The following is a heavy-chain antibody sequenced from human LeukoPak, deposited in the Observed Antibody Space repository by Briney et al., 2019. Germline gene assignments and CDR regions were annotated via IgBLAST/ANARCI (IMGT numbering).Heavy chain of an antibody. J-gene: IGHJ4*02. V-gene: IGHV4-34*08. CDR2: INHSGST. CDR3: AVAAAGLTYYFDY. Sequence: PGGSLRLSCAASGFTFSSYAMSWIRQPPGKGLEWIGEINHSGSTNYNPSLKSRVTISVDTSKNQFSLKLSSVTAADTAVYYCAVAAAGLTYYFDYWGQGTLVTVSS. CDR1: GFTFSSYA. D-gene: IGHD6-13*01.